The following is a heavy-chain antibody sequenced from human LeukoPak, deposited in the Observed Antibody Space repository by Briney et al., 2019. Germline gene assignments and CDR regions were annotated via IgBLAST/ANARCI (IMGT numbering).Heavy chain of an antibody. V-gene: IGHV3-74*01. CDR2: INSDGSGI. D-gene: IGHD1-26*01. J-gene: IGHJ6*03. CDR3: AKGRGWEASYYYYYMDV. Sequence: PGGSLRLSCAASGFTLSSYWMHWVRQAPGKGLVWVSRINSDGSGISYADSVKGRFTISRDTATNTLYLQMNSLRAEDTAVYYCAKGRGWEASYYYYYMDVWGKGTTVTISS. CDR1: GFTLSSYW.